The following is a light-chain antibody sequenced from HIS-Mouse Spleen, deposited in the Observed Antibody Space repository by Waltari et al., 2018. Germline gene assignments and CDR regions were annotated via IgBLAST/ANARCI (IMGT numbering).Light chain of an antibody. J-gene: IGLJ2*01. CDR2: EGS. Sequence: QSALTQPASVSGSPGQSITISCTGTSSDVGSYNLVSWYQQHPGKAPKLMISEGSKRASGVSNRVSRSESCNTASLTIAGLQAEDEADYYCCSYAGSSTVFGGGTKVTVL. CDR1: SSDVGSYNL. CDR3: CSYAGSSTV. V-gene: IGLV2-23*01.